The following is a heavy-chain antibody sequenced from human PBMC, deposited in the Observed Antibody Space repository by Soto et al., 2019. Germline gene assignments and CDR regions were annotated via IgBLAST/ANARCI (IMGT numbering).Heavy chain of an antibody. D-gene: IGHD6-13*01. J-gene: IGHJ6*02. Sequence: ASVKVSCKASGYTFTSYDINWVRQATGQGLEWMGWMNPNSGNTGYAQKFQGRVTMTRNTSISTAYMELSSLRSEDTAVYYCASYSSSWYNYYYGMDVWGQGTTVTVSS. CDR1: GYTFTSYD. CDR3: ASYSSSWYNYYYGMDV. CDR2: MNPNSGNT. V-gene: IGHV1-8*01.